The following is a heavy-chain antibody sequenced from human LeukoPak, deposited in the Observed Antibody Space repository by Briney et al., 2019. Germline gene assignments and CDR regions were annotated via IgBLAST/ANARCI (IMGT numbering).Heavy chain of an antibody. CDR1: GGTFSSYA. J-gene: IGHJ5*02. D-gene: IGHD6-13*01. V-gene: IGHV1-69*04. CDR2: IIPILGIA. Sequence: GASVKVSCKASGGTFSSYAISWVRQAPGQGLEWMGRIIPILGIANYAQKFQGRVTITADKSTSTAYMELSSLRSEDTAVYYCARSIESIAAAENWFDPWGQGTLVTVSS. CDR3: ARSIESIAAAENWFDP.